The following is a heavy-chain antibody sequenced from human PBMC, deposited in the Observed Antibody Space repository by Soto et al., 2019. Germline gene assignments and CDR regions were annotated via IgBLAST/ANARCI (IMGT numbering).Heavy chain of an antibody. CDR2: INAGNGNT. D-gene: IGHD6-19*01. J-gene: IGHJ4*02. CDR3: ARAVAVPADFDY. CDR1: GCTFTGYA. Sequence: QVQLVQSGAEEKKPGASVKLSCKASGCTFTGYAMHWVRQAPGQRLEWMGWINAGNGNTKYSQKFQGRVTITRDTSASTAYMELSSLRSEDTAVYYCARAVAVPADFDYWGQGTLVTVSS. V-gene: IGHV1-3*05.